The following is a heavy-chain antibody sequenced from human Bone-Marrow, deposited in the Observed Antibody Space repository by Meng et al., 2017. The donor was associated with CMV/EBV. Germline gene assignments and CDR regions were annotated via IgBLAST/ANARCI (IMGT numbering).Heavy chain of an antibody. Sequence: ASVKVSRKASGYTFTSYGISWVRQAPGQGLEWMGWISAYNGNTNYAQKLQGRVTMTRDTSTSTVYMELSSLRSEDTAVYYCARDQSLGYYYGSGSSILYWGQGTLVTVSS. D-gene: IGHD3-10*01. V-gene: IGHV1-18*01. CDR3: ARDQSLGYYYGSGSSILY. J-gene: IGHJ4*02. CDR1: GYTFTSYG. CDR2: ISAYNGNT.